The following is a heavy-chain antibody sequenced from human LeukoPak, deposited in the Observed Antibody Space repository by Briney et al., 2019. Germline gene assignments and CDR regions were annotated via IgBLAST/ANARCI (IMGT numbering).Heavy chain of an antibody. J-gene: IGHJ4*02. Sequence: SETLSLTCTLSGGSISSYYWSWLRQPPGKGLEWIGDIYYSGSTNYNPSLKSRVIISVDTSKNQFSLSLSSVTAADTAVYYCARSRTTLIRGSPNWSFDYWGQGILVTVSS. D-gene: IGHD3-10*01. V-gene: IGHV4-59*01. CDR3: ARSRTTLIRGSPNWSFDY. CDR1: GGSISSYY. CDR2: IYYSGST.